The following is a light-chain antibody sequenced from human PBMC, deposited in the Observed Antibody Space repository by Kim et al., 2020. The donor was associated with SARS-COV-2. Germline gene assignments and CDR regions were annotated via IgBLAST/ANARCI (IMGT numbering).Light chain of an antibody. Sequence: VTISCFGSNSSIGTMTINCYRQLPDTAHTLLIYYDDRRTSGVPVRFCGSKSGSSASLAISGLQSEDEADYYCSTWDVSLNVRVFGGGTQLTVL. CDR2: YDD. CDR3: STWDVSLNVRV. CDR1: NSSIGTMT. V-gene: IGLV1-44*01. J-gene: IGLJ3*02.